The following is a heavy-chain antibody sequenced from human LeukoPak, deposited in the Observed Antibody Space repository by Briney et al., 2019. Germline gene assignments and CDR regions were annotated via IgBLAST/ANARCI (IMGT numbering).Heavy chain of an antibody. CDR3: ARATVGATFDY. CDR2: IYYSGST. J-gene: IGHJ4*02. CDR1: GGSISSGGYY. D-gene: IGHD1-26*01. V-gene: IGHV4-31*03. Sequence: SETLSLTCTVSGGSISSGGYYWSWIRQHPGKGLEWTGYIYYSGSTYYNPSLKSRVTISVDTSKNQFSLKLSSVTAADTAVYYCARATVGATFDYWGQGTLVTVSS.